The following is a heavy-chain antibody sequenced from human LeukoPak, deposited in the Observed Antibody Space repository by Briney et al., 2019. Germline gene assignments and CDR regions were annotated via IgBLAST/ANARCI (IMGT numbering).Heavy chain of an antibody. CDR2: IYPCDSDT. V-gene: IGHV5-51*01. J-gene: IGHJ3*02. Sequence: GGSLKISCKGSGYSFTSYWIGWVRQMPGKGLEWMGSIYPCDSDTRYSPSFQGQVTISADKSISTAYLQWSSLKASDTAMYYCARHSSGGSGSYLEHSKDAFDIWGQGTMVTVSS. D-gene: IGHD3-10*01. CDR1: GYSFTSYW. CDR3: ARHSSGGSGSYLEHSKDAFDI.